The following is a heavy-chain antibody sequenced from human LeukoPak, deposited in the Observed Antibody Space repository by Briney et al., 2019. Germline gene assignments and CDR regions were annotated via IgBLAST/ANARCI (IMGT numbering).Heavy chain of an antibody. D-gene: IGHD3-22*01. Sequence: ASVKVSCKASGYTFTSYDINWVRQATGQGLEWMGWMNPNSGNTGYAQKFRGRVTMTRNTSISTAYMELSSLRSEDTAVYYCARACYYDSSGYYGDYNWFDPWGQGTLVTVSS. CDR1: GYTFTSYD. CDR3: ARACYYDSSGYYGDYNWFDP. CDR2: MNPNSGNT. V-gene: IGHV1-8*01. J-gene: IGHJ5*02.